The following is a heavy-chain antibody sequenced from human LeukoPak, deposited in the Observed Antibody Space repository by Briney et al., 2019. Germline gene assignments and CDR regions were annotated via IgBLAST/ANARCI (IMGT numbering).Heavy chain of an antibody. J-gene: IGHJ4*02. CDR1: GFTFSSDW. CDR2: INSDGSRT. V-gene: IGHV3-74*03. CDR3: ARDPYGFGESFDS. D-gene: IGHD3-10*01. Sequence: GGSLRLSCAASGFTFSSDWMHWVRQAPGKGLLWVARINSDGSRTTYADAVKGRATVSRDNAQNTLYPQMNSLGADDTAVYYCARDPYGFGESFDSWGQGTLVTVSS.